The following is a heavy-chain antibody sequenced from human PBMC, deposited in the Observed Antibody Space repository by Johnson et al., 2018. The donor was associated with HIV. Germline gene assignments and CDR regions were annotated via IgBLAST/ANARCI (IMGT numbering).Heavy chain of an antibody. J-gene: IGHJ3*02. D-gene: IGHD4-17*01. CDR2: IFSDGTT. V-gene: IGHV3-69-1*01. Sequence: VQLVESGGGVVRPGGSLRLSCAASGFTFSNYWMSWVRQAPGKGLEWVSVIFSDGTTYYADSVKGRFTISRDNAKNSLYLQMNSLRAEDTAVYYCARGRTRLRHDAFDIWGQGTMVTVSS. CDR1: GFTFSNYW. CDR3: ARGRTRLRHDAFDI.